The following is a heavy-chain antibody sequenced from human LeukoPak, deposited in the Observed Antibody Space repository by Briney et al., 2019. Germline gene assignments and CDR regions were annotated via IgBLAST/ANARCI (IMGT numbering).Heavy chain of an antibody. CDR3: ARGPGPVDY. D-gene: IGHD2-2*01. V-gene: IGHV7-4-1*02. Sequence: GASVKVSCKASGYTFTSHPINWIRQAPGQGLEWMGWINTNTGNPAYAQGFTGRFVLSLDTSVSTAYLQISSLKAEDTAVYYCARGPGPVDYWGQGALVTVSS. J-gene: IGHJ4*02. CDR2: INTNTGNP. CDR1: GYTFTSHP.